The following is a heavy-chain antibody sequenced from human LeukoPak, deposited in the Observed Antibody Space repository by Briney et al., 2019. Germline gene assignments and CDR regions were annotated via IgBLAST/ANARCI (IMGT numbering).Heavy chain of an antibody. V-gene: IGHV1-69*13. D-gene: IGHD1-26*01. J-gene: IGHJ4*02. CDR3: ASGEWELLYFDY. CDR1: GGTFSSYA. Sequence: SAKVSCKASGGTFSSYAISWVRQAPGQGLEWMGGIIPIFGTANYAQKFQGRVTITADESTSTAYMELSSLRSEDTAVYYCASGEWELLYFDYWGQGTLVSVSS. CDR2: IIPIFGTA.